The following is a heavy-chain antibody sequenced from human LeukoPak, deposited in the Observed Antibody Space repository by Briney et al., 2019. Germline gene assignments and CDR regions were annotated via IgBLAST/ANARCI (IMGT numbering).Heavy chain of an antibody. CDR2: IIPIFGTA. CDR3: ARGRRSGSYYVWFDP. D-gene: IGHD1-26*01. V-gene: IGHV1-69*05. CDR1: RGTFSRYT. Sequence: SVKVSCMASRGTFSRYTISWVRQAPGQGREWMGGIIPIFGTANYAQKFQGRVTITTDESTSAAYMELSSLRSEDTAVYCCARGRRSGSYYVWFDPWGQGTLVTVSS. J-gene: IGHJ5*02.